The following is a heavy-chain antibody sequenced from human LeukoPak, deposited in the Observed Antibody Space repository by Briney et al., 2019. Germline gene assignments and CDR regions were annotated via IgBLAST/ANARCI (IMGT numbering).Heavy chain of an antibody. J-gene: IGHJ4*02. Sequence: SETLSLTCTVSGGSISSYYWSWIRQPPGKGLEWIGYIYYSGSTNYNPSLKSRVTISVDTSKNQFSLKLSSVTAADTAVYYCARGCVRSGYRFIDYWGQGTLVTVSS. D-gene: IGHD3-3*01. CDR3: ARGCVRSGYRFIDY. V-gene: IGHV4-59*12. CDR2: IYYSGST. CDR1: GGSISSYY.